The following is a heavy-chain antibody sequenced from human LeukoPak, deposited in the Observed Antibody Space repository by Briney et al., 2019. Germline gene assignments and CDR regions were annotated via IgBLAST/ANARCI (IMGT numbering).Heavy chain of an antibody. CDR3: ARNMGDGSGIIDY. Sequence: PSQTLSLTCTVSGGSISSSNWWGWIRQPPGKGLEWIGYIYYSGSIYYNPSLKSRVTMSVDTSKNQFSLKLSSVTAVDTAVYYCARNMGDGSGIIDYWGQGTLVTVSS. J-gene: IGHJ4*02. V-gene: IGHV4-28*02. D-gene: IGHD3-10*01. CDR2: IYYSGSI. CDR1: GGSISSSNW.